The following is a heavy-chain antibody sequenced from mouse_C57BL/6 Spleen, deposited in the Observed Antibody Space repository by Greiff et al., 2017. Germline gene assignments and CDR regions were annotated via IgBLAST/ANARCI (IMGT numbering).Heavy chain of an antibody. CDR1: GFNIKDYY. J-gene: IGHJ4*01. V-gene: IGHV14-1*01. CDR2: IDPEDGDT. D-gene: IGHD1-1*01. Sequence: EVQLQQSGAELVRPGASVKLSCTASGFNIKDYYMHWVKQRPEQGLEWIGRIDPEDGDTEYAPKFQGKATMTADTSSNTAYLQLSSLTSEDTAVYYCTERDYYGSSLNAMDYWGQGTSVTVSS. CDR3: TERDYYGSSLNAMDY.